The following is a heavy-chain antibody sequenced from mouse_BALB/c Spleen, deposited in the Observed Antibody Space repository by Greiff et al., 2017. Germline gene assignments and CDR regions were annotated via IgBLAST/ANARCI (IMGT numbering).Heavy chain of an antibody. J-gene: IGHJ2*01. CDR1: GFTFSDYY. CDR2: ISDGGSYT. Sequence: EVKLQESGGGLVKPGGSLKLSCAASGFTFSDYYMYWVRQTPEKRLEWVATISDGGSYTYYPDSVKGRFTISRDNAKNNLYLQLSSLKSEDTAMYYCARGPSTVVATGFDYWGQGTTLTVSS. D-gene: IGHD1-1*01. CDR3: ARGPSTVVATGFDY. V-gene: IGHV5-4*02.